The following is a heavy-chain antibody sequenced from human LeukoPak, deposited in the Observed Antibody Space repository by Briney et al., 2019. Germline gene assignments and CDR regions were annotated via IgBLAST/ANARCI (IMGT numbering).Heavy chain of an antibody. CDR2: INPSGGST. CDR1: GYTFTSYY. CDR3: ARDRRITMIVVVIENYAFDI. J-gene: IGHJ3*02. V-gene: IGHV1-46*01. D-gene: IGHD3-22*01. Sequence: ASVKVSCKASGYTFTSYYMHWVRQAPGQGLEWMGIINPSGGSTSYAQKFQGRVTMARDTSTSTVYMELSSLRSEDTAVYYCARDRRITMIVVVIENYAFDIWGQGTMVTVSS.